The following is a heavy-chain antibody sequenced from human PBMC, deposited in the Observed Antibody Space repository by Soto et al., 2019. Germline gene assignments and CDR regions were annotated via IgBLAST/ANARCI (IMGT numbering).Heavy chain of an antibody. Sequence: GSLVLSCSASGFTLSSYWMHWFRQSLGKGLVFVSRINSDGSSTSYADSVKGRFTISRDNAKNTLYLQMNSLRAEDTAVYYCARIVVVTHYGMDVWGQGTTVTVSS. D-gene: IGHD3-22*01. J-gene: IGHJ6*02. CDR2: INSDGSST. CDR3: ARIVVVTHYGMDV. V-gene: IGHV3-74*01. CDR1: GFTLSSYW.